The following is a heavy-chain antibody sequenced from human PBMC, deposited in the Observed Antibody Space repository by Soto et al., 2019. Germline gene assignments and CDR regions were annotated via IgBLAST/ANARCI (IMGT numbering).Heavy chain of an antibody. CDR2: IIPIFGTA. CDR1: GGTFSSYA. Sequence: QVQLVQSGAEVKKPGSSVKVSCKASGGTFSSYAISWVRQAPGQGLEWMGGIIPIFGTANYAQKFQGRVTITADESTSTAYMELSSQRSEDTAVYYCASPPPHYYYYGMDVWGQGTTVTVSS. V-gene: IGHV1-69*12. J-gene: IGHJ6*02. CDR3: ASPPPHYYYYGMDV.